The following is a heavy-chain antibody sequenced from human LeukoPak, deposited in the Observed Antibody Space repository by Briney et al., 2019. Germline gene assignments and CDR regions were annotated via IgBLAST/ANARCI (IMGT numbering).Heavy chain of an antibody. CDR1: GGSISSSSYY. CDR2: IYDSGST. J-gene: IGHJ5*02. Sequence: SETLSLTCTVSGGSISSSSYYWGWIRQPPGKGLEWIGSIYDSGSTYYNPSLKSRVTISVDKSKNQFSLKLSSVTAADTAVYYCARDFFGVVNHWGQGTLVTVSS. V-gene: IGHV4-39*07. D-gene: IGHD3-3*01. CDR3: ARDFFGVVNH.